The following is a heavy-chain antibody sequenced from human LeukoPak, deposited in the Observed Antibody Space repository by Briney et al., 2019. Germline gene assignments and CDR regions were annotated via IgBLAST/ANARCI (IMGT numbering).Heavy chain of an antibody. CDR1: GDRFNTYW. V-gene: IGHV5-51*01. CDR2: VYPGDSDT. Sequence: GESLKISCKGSGDRFNTYWIAWVRQLPGKGLEWMGNVYPGDSDTRYSPSFQGQVTMSVDKSISTAYLQWSSLKASDTAIYYCARQSTKSFDFWGQGTLVTVSS. J-gene: IGHJ4*02. CDR3: ARQSTKSFDF.